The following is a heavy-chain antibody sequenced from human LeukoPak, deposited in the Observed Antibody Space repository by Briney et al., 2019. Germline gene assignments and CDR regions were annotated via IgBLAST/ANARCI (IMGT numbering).Heavy chain of an antibody. Sequence: PGGSLRLSCAASGFTVSSNYMSWVRQAPGKGLEWVSVIYSGGSTYYADSVKGRFTISRDNSKNTLYLQMNSLRAEDTAVYYCARYCSSTSCYYHRNAFDIWGQGTMVTVSS. CDR3: ARYCSSTSCYYHRNAFDI. CDR2: IYSGGST. D-gene: IGHD2-2*01. CDR1: GFTVSSNY. V-gene: IGHV3-53*01. J-gene: IGHJ3*02.